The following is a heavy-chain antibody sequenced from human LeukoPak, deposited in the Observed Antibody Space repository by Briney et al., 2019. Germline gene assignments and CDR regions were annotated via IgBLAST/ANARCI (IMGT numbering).Heavy chain of an antibody. CDR3: ARGNYRRLTKSFDY. J-gene: IGHJ4*02. CDR1: GYTFTSYG. CDR2: ISAYNGNT. V-gene: IGHV1-18*01. Sequence: ASVKVSCKASGYTFTSYGINWVRQAPGQGLEWMGWISAYNGNTNYAQKFQGRVTMTRNTSISTAYMELSSLRSEDTAVYYCARGNYRRLTKSFDYWGQGTLVTVSS. D-gene: IGHD4-11*01.